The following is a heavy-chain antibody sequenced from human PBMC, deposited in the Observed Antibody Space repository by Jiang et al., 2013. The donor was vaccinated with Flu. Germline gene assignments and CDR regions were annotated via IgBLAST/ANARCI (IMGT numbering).Heavy chain of an antibody. V-gene: IGHV3-30*03. CDR1: GFFFNKYG. CDR3: ARGDDYLGFDF. CDR2: ISYDGTKT. J-gene: IGHJ4*02. Sequence: VQLVESGGGVVQPGRSLRLSCVTSGFFFNKYGMHWVRQAPGKGLEWVATISYDGTKTYYGDLVKGRFTISRDNSKSTLYLQMNSLRPEDTAVFYCARGDDYLGFDFWGQGTLVTV. D-gene: IGHD4/OR15-4a*01.